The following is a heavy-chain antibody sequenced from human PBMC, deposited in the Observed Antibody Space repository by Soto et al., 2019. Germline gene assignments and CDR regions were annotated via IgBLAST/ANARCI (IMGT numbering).Heavy chain of an antibody. D-gene: IGHD3-16*01. V-gene: IGHV4-59*01. Sequence: QVQLQESGPGLAKPSETLSLTCTVSGGSISSYYWSWIRQPPGKGLEWIGYIYYTGSSNYNPSLKSRVTMSLDTSKCQLSLNLSSVTAADTAVYYCASGVGGVVTLASWGQGTLVTVSS. J-gene: IGHJ4*02. CDR2: IYYTGSS. CDR3: ASGVGGVVTLAS. CDR1: GGSISSYY.